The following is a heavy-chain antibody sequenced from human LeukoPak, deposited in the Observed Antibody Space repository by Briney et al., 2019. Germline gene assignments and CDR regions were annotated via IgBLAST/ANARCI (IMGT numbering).Heavy chain of an antibody. Sequence: GESLKISCKGSGYSFSTYWIGWVRQMPGKGLEWMGIIYPGDSDTRYSPPFQGQVTISVDKSISTAYLQWSSLEPSDTAMYYCARTISMVSCSGGNCYSDYWGQGTLVTVSS. V-gene: IGHV5-51*01. CDR1: GYSFSTYW. J-gene: IGHJ4*02. CDR3: ARTISMVSCSGGNCYSDY. D-gene: IGHD2-15*01. CDR2: IYPGDSDT.